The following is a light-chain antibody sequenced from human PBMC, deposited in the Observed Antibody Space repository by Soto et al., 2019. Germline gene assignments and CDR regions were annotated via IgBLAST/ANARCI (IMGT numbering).Light chain of an antibody. CDR3: QQYYSWPS. J-gene: IGKJ5*01. Sequence: EILMTQSPATLSVSPGERATLSFRASQRISPNLAWYQQRPGQAPRLLIYAASTRATGVPGRFSGSGSGTEFTLTISSLESEDFAVYYCQQYYSWPSFGQGTRLEIK. CDR2: AAS. V-gene: IGKV3-15*01. CDR1: QRISPN.